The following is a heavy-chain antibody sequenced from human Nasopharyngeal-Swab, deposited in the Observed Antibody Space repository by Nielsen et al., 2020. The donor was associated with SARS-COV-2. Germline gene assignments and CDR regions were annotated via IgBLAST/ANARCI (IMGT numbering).Heavy chain of an antibody. CDR1: GYTFTGYY. CDR2: INPNSGGT. D-gene: IGHD6-6*01. CDR3: ARGPLSSIAARLYFDY. J-gene: IGHJ4*02. Sequence: ASVKVSCQASGYTFTGYYMHWVRQAPGQGLEWMGWINPNSGGTNYAQKFQGWVTMTRDTSISTAYMELSRLRSDDTAVYYCARGPLSSIAARLYFDYWGQGTLVTVSS. V-gene: IGHV1-2*04.